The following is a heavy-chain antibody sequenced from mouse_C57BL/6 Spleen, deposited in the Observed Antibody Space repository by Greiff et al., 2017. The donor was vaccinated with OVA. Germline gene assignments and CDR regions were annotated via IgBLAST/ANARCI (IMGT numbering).Heavy chain of an antibody. CDR2: IDPSDSYT. CDR3: ARRLDGSGYVWFAY. CDR1: GYTFTSYW. V-gene: IGHV1-69*01. Sequence: QVHVKQPGAELVMPGASVKLSCKASGYTFTSYWMHWVKQRPGQGLAWIGEIDPSDSYTNYNQKFKGKSPLTVDKSSSTAYMQLSSLTSEDSAVYYYARRLDGSGYVWFAYWGQGTLVTVSA. J-gene: IGHJ3*01. D-gene: IGHD3-2*02.